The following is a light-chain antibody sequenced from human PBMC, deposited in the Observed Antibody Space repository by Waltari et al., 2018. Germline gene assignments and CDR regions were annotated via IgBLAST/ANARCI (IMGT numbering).Light chain of an antibody. CDR3: QQYGRSPWT. V-gene: IGKV3-20*01. CDR2: DAS. J-gene: IGKJ1*01. Sequence: FVLTQSPGTLSLSPGERVTRSCRASQSVSSNYLAWYQQKPGQAPRLLIYDASNRATGIADRFSGSGSGTDFTLTISRLEPEDVAVYYCQQYGRSPWTFGQGTKVEIK. CDR1: QSVSSNY.